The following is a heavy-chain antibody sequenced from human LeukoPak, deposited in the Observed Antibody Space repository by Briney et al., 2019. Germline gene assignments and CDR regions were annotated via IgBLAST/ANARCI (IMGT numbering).Heavy chain of an antibody. D-gene: IGHD3-22*01. CDR3: ARDKGVYYDSSGYNDY. CDR1: GGSVSSGSYY. J-gene: IGHJ4*02. Sequence: SETLSLTCTVSGGSVSSGSYYWSWIRQPPGEGLEWIGYIYYSGSTNYNPSLKSRVTISVDTSKNQFSLKLSSVTAADTAVYYCARDKGVYYDSSGYNDYWGQGTLVTVSS. V-gene: IGHV4-61*01. CDR2: IYYSGST.